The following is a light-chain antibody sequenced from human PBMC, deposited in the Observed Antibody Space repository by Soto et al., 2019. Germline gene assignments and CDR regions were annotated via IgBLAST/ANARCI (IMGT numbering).Light chain of an antibody. V-gene: IGKV3-20*01. CDR1: QTVGSSF. CDR3: QQYSSSRT. CDR2: GGS. J-gene: IGKJ1*01. Sequence: EIVLTQSPATLSLSPGERATLSCRASQTVGSSFLAWYQQKPGQAPRLLIYGGSSRATGIPVRFSGSGSETDFTLTITRLEPEDFAVYYCQQYSSSRTFGQGTKVDIK.